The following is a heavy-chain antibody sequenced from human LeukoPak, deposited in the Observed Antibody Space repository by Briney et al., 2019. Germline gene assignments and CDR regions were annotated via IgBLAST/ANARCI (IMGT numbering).Heavy chain of an antibody. V-gene: IGHV4-34*01. Sequence: SETLSLTCAVYGGSFSGYYWSWIRQPRGKGLEWIGGINHSGSTNYNPSLKSRVTISVDTSKNQFSLKLSSVTAADTAVYYCARASLYGSGKGYFDYWGQGTLVTVSS. CDR2: INHSGST. D-gene: IGHD3-10*01. CDR3: ARASLYGSGKGYFDY. CDR1: GGSFSGYY. J-gene: IGHJ4*02.